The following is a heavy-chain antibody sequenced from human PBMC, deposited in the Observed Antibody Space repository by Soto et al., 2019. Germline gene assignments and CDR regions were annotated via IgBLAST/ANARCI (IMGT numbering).Heavy chain of an antibody. J-gene: IGHJ6*02. CDR3: ARGADHVAAAGNLGAYYYYYGMDV. D-gene: IGHD6-13*01. V-gene: IGHV1-69*13. Sequence: ASMKVSCKASGGTFSSYAISWVRQAPGQRVEREGGIIPIFGTANYAQKFQGRVTITADESTSTAYMELSSLRSEDTAVYYCARGADHVAAAGNLGAYYYYYGMDVWGQGTTVTVSS. CDR2: IIPIFGTA. CDR1: GGTFSSYA.